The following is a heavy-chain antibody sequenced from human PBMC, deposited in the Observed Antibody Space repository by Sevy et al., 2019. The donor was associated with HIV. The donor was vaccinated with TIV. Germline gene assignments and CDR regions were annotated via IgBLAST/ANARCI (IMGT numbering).Heavy chain of an antibody. D-gene: IGHD6-19*01. CDR3: ARDSAEGRKQWLFYFDY. CDR2: IYSGGST. CDR1: GFTVSSNY. J-gene: IGHJ4*02. Sequence: GGSLRLSCAASGFTVSSNYMSWVRQAPGKGLEWVSVIYSGGSTYYEDSVKGRFTISRDNSKNTLYLQMNSLRAEDTAVYYCARDSAEGRKQWLFYFDYWGQGTLVTVSS. V-gene: IGHV3-53*01.